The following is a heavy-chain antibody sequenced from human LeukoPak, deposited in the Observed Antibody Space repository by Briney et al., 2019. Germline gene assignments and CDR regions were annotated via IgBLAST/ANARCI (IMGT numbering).Heavy chain of an antibody. CDR3: ARDRRYSDSSGSDAID. V-gene: IGHV3-11*05. CDR2: ITSSSSYT. J-gene: IGHJ4*02. CDR1: GFTFSDYY. Sequence: GGSLRLSCAASGFTFSDYYMNWIRQAPGKGLEWVSYITSSSSYTNYADSVKGRFTITRDNAKNSLYLEMNSLRAEDTAVYYCARDRRYSDSSGSDAIDGGQGTLVTVSS. D-gene: IGHD3-22*01.